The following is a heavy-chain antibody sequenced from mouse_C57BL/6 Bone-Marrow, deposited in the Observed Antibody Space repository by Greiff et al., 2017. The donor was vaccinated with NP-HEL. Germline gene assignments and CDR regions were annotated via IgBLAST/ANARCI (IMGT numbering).Heavy chain of an antibody. D-gene: IGHD1-1*01. CDR3: ARHVLIRYLDY. CDR2: ISSGGSYT. Sequence: EVQVVESGGDLVKPGGSLKLSCAASGFTFSSYGMSWVRQTPDKRLEWVATISSGGSYTYYPDSLKGRFTISRDNAKNTLYLQMSSLKSEDTAMYYCARHVLIRYLDYWGQGTTLTVSS. CDR1: GFTFSSYG. J-gene: IGHJ2*01. V-gene: IGHV5-6*01.